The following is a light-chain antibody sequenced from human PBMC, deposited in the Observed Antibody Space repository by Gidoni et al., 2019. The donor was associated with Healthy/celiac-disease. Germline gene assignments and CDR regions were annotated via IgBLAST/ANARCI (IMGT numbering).Light chain of an antibody. V-gene: IGKV2-30*01. CDR3: MQCTHWPYT. J-gene: IGKJ2*01. CDR2: KVS. Sequence: DVVMTQSPLSLPVTLGQPASISCRSSQSLVYKDEITYLKWFQQRPGHSPRRLIFKVSNRASGVPDRCSCSGSCTYFTPDISRVEADVVGNYYYMQCTHWPYTFGQGTKLEIK. CDR1: QSLVYKDEITY.